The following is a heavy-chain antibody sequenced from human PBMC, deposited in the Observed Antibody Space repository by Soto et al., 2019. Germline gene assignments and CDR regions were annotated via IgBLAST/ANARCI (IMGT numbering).Heavy chain of an antibody. CDR2: ISSSSSYI. J-gene: IGHJ3*02. CDR3: ARDPNSSSWYGWAFEI. V-gene: IGHV3-21*01. D-gene: IGHD6-13*01. Sequence: GGSLRLSCAASGFTFSSYSMNWVRQAPGKGLEWVSSISSSSSYIYYADSVKGRFTISRDNAKNSLYLQMNSLRAEDTAVYYCARDPNSSSWYGWAFEIWGQGTMVTVSS. CDR1: GFTFSSYS.